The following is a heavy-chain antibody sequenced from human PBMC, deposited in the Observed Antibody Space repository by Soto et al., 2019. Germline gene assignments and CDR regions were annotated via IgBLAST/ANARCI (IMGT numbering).Heavy chain of an antibody. CDR3: AKGARQLVLYYCAMDV. V-gene: IGHV3-30*18. J-gene: IGHJ6*04. D-gene: IGHD6-13*01. CDR2: ISYDGSNK. CDR1: GFTFSSYG. Sequence: GGSLRLSCAASGFTFSSYGMHWVRQAPGKGLEWVAVISYDGSNKYYADSVKGRFTISRDNCKNTLYLQMNSLRAEDTAVYYCAKGARQLVLYYCAMDVWGKGTTVTVYS.